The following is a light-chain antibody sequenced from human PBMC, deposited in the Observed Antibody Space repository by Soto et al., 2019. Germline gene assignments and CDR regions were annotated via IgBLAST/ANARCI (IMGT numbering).Light chain of an antibody. CDR1: SSDVGSYNL. J-gene: IGLJ1*01. V-gene: IGLV2-23*02. CDR2: EVS. CDR3: CSYACSSTLP. Sequence: QSVLTQPASVSGSPGQSITISCTGTSSDVGSYNLVSWYQQHPGKAPKLMIYEVSKRPSGVSNRFSGSKSGNTASLTISGLQAEDEADYYCCSYACSSTLPFGTGTKVTVL.